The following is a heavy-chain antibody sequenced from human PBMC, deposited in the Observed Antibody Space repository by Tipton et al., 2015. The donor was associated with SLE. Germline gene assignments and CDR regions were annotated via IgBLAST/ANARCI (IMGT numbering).Heavy chain of an antibody. Sequence: GLEKPSETLSLTCTVSGGSISSYYWSWIRQPPGKGLEWIGYIYYSGSTNYNPSLKSRVTISVDTSKNQFSLKRSSVTAADTAVYYCVVAATPDAFDIWGQGTMVTVSS. V-gene: IGHV4-59*08. J-gene: IGHJ3*02. D-gene: IGHD2-15*01. CDR2: IYYSGST. CDR1: GGSISSYY. CDR3: VVAATPDAFDI.